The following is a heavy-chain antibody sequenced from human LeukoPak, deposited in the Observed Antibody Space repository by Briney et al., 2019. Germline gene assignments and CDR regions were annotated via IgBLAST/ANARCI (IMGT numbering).Heavy chain of an antibody. CDR1: GFTFSSYS. J-gene: IGHJ5*02. D-gene: IGHD6-13*01. Sequence: GGSLRLSCAASGFTFSSYSMNWVRQAPGKGLEWVSSISSSSSYLYYADSVKGRFTISRDNAKNSLYLQMNSLRAEDTAVYYCARDRHSSSWYAARGDWFDPWGQGTLVTVSS. CDR3: ARDRHSSSWYAARGDWFDP. CDR2: ISSSSSYL. V-gene: IGHV3-21*01.